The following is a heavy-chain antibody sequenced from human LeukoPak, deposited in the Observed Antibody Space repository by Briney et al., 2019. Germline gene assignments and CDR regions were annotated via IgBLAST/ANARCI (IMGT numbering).Heavy chain of an antibody. V-gene: IGHV3-30-3*01. CDR3: ASIPYSSSSPLDH. D-gene: IGHD6-13*01. CDR1: GFIFTDYW. Sequence: GGSLRLSCAASGFIFTDYWMNWVRQAPGKGLEGVAVISYDGSNKYYADSVKGRFTISRDNSKSTLYLQMNSLRAEDTAVYYCASIPYSSSSPLDHWGQGTLVTVSS. J-gene: IGHJ4*02. CDR2: ISYDGSNK.